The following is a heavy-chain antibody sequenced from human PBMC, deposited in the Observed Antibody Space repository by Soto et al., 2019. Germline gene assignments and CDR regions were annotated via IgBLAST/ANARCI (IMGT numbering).Heavy chain of an antibody. J-gene: IGHJ6*03. V-gene: IGHV3-7*01. CDR2: IKQDGSEK. Sequence: GGSLRLSCAASGFTFSSCWMSWVRQAPGKGLEWVANIKQDGSEKYYVDSVKGRLTISRDNAKNSLYLQMNSLRAEDTAVYYCARDRVATILSYMDVWGKGTTVTVSS. CDR3: ARDRVATILSYMDV. D-gene: IGHD5-12*01. CDR1: GFTFSSCW.